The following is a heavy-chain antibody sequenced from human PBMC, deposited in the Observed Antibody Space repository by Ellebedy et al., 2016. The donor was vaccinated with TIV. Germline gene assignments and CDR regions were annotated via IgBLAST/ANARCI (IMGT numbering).Heavy chain of an antibody. J-gene: IGHJ4*02. V-gene: IGHV4-39*07. Sequence: MPGGSLRLSCTVSGGSIGTSGDYWGWIRQPPGKGLEWIGNVYYRGTTSYNPSLKSRVTISVDTSTNRISMKLSSVTAADTALYYCARVDTTMAMMGPFDYWGQGTLVTVSS. D-gene: IGHD5-18*01. CDR2: VYYRGTT. CDR3: ARVDTTMAMMGPFDY. CDR1: GGSIGTSGDY.